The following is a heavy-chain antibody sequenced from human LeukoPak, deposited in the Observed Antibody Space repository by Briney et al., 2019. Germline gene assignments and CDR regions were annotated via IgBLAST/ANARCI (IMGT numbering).Heavy chain of an antibody. CDR2: IKSKTDGGTT. D-gene: IGHD1-1*01. J-gene: IGHJ6*03. CDR1: GFTFSNAW. Sequence: GGSLRLSCAASGFTFSNAWMSWVRQAPGKGLEWVGRIKSKTDGGTTDYAAPVKGRFTISRDDSKNTLYLQMNSLKTEDTAVYYCTTELEDYYYYMDVWGKGTTVTVSS. V-gene: IGHV3-15*01. CDR3: TTELEDYYYYMDV.